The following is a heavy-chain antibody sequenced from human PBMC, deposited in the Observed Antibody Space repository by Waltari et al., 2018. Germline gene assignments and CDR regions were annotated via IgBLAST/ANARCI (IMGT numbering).Heavy chain of an antibody. D-gene: IGHD6-19*01. J-gene: IGHJ4*02. V-gene: IGHV1-18*04. CDR3: ARRRRIAVTDSEAFYFDY. Sequence: QVQLVQSGPEVKKPGASVKVSCKASGYTFTDYILTWLRQAPGQGLEWMGWISDYDGNINYAQKVQDRVTMTTDTSATTAYMELRSLRSDDAAVYYCARRRRIAVTDSEAFYFDYWGQGTLVTVSS. CDR1: GYTFTDYI. CDR2: ISDYDGNI.